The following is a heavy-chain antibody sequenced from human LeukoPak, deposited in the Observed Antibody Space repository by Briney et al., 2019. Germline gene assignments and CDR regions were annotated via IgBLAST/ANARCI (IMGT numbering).Heavy chain of an antibody. CDR2: IYYSGST. D-gene: IGHD3-3*01. J-gene: IGHJ6*02. CDR1: GGSISSYY. CDR3: ATFWSGHSYGMDV. V-gene: IGHV4-59*01. Sequence: SETLSLTCTVSGGSISSYYWSWLRQPPGKGLEWIGYIYYSGSTNYNPSLKSRVTISVDTSKNQFSLKLSSVTAADTAVYYCATFWSGHSYGMDVWGQGTTVTVSS.